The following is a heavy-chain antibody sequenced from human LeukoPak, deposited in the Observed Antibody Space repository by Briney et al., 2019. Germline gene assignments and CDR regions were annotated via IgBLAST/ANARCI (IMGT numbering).Heavy chain of an antibody. CDR1: GYTFTSYG. D-gene: IGHD1-1*01. V-gene: IGHV1-18*01. Sequence: ASVKVSCKASGYTFTSYGISWVRQAPGQGLEWMGWISAYNGNTNYAQKLQGRVTTTTDTSTSTAYMELSRLRSDDTAVYFCARVRAIAATGTGARYFQDWGQGTLVTVSS. J-gene: IGHJ1*01. CDR2: ISAYNGNT. CDR3: ARVRAIAATGTGARYFQD.